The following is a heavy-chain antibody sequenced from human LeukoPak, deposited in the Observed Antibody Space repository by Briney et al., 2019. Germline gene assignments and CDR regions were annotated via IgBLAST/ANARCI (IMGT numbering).Heavy chain of an antibody. CDR3: ARDLFTMIEGAGACMDV. J-gene: IGHJ6*02. V-gene: IGHV3-21*01. CDR2: ISSSSSYI. D-gene: IGHD3-22*01. CDR1: GFTFSSYW. Sequence: NPGGSLRLSCAASGFTFSSYWMNWVRQAPGKGLEWVSSISSSSSYIYYADSVKGRFTISRDNAKNSLYLQMNSLRAEDTAVYYCARDLFTMIEGAGACMDVWGQGTTVTVSS.